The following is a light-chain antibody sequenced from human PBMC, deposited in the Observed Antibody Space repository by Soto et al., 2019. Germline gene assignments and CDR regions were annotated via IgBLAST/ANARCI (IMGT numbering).Light chain of an antibody. CDR2: AAS. CDR3: QQSYSTPLT. V-gene: IGKV1-39*01. CDR1: QSISSY. J-gene: IGKJ4*01. Sequence: DIQMTQSPSSLSASAGDRVTITCRASQSISSYLNWYQQKPGKAPKLLIYAASSLQSGVPSRFSGSGSGTDFTLTISSLQPEDFATYYCQQSYSTPLTFGGGTK.